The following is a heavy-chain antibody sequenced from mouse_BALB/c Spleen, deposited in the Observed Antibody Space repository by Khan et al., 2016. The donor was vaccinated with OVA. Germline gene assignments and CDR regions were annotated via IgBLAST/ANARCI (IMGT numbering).Heavy chain of an antibody. Sequence: VKLQESGAELVKPGASVKLSCKASGYTFTSYWIHWVKQRPGQGLEWIGQIDPSNGRTYFNERFKTKATLTVDKSSSTVYMQISSLTYDDSAVYSCARGGYGALAYWGQGTLVTVSA. CDR3: ARGGYGALAY. CDR1: GYTFTSYW. J-gene: IGHJ3*01. D-gene: IGHD1-1*01. V-gene: IGHV1S81*02. CDR2: IDPSNGRT.